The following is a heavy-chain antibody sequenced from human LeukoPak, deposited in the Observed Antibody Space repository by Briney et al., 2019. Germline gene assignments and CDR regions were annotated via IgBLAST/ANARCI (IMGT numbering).Heavy chain of an antibody. CDR2: IIPIFGTA. V-gene: IGHV1-69*13. CDR3: ARASYGDYVASFDY. D-gene: IGHD4-17*01. CDR1: GGTFSSYA. J-gene: IGHJ4*02. Sequence: ASVKVSCKASGGTFSSYAVSWVRQAPGQGLEWMGGIIPIFGTANYAQKFQGRVTITADESTSTAYMELSSLRSEDTAVYYCARASYGDYVASFDYWGQGTLVTVSS.